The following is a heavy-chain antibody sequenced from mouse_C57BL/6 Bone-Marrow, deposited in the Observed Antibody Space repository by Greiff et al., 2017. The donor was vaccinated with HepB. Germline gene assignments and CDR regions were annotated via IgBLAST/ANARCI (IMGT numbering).Heavy chain of an antibody. CDR2: ISDGGSYT. V-gene: IGHV5-4*03. D-gene: IGHD2-5*01. J-gene: IGHJ4*01. CDR1: GFTFSSYA. Sequence: EVKLMESGGGLVKPGGSLKLSCAASGFTFSSYAMSWVRQTPEKRLEWVATISDGGSYTYYPDNVKGRFTISRDNAKNNLYLQMSHLKSEDTAMYYCAKYSNYDSAMDYWGQGTSVTVSS. CDR3: AKYSNYDSAMDY.